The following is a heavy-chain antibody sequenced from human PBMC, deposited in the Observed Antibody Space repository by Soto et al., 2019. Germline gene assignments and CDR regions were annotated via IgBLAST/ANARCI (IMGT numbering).Heavy chain of an antibody. J-gene: IGHJ4*02. CDR2: IIPIFGTT. CDR3: AMIDYSSGSDY. V-gene: IGHV1-69*12. D-gene: IGHD6-19*01. Sequence: QVQLVQSGAEVKRPGASVKVSCKASGGTFSSYPLSWVRQAPGQGLEWMGVIIPIFGTTKYAQKFQGRVTIIADESTTTAYMELSSLRSEDTAVYYCAMIDYSSGSDYWGQGTLVTVSS. CDR1: GGTFSSYP.